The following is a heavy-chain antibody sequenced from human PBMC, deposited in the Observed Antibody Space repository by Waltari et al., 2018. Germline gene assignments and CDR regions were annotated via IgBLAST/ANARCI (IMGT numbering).Heavy chain of an antibody. Sequence: EVQLLESGGGLVQPGGSLRLSCAASGFTFSSNAMSWVRQAPGKWLEGVSAICGSGGSTYYADSVKGRFTISRDNSKNTLYLQMNSLRAEDTAVYYCAKADQATSYDFWSGYYADRYYYGMDVWGQGTTVTVSS. V-gene: IGHV3-23*01. CDR2: ICGSGGST. CDR1: GFTFSSNA. D-gene: IGHD3-3*01. J-gene: IGHJ6*02. CDR3: AKADQATSYDFWSGYYADRYYYGMDV.